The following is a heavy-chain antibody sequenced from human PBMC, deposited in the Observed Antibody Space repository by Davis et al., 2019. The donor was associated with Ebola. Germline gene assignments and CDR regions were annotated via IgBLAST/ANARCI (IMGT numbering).Heavy chain of an antibody. D-gene: IGHD3-22*01. CDR1: GGSISSSSYY. CDR3: ASGPFYYDSSGYGEAFDI. Sequence: MPSETLSLTCTVSGGSISSSSYYWGWIRQPPGKGLEWIGYIYYSGSTNYNPSLKSRVTISVDTSKNQFSLKLSSVTAADTAVYYCASGPFYYDSSGYGEAFDIWGQGTMVTVSS. J-gene: IGHJ3*02. CDR2: IYYSGST. V-gene: IGHV4-61*05.